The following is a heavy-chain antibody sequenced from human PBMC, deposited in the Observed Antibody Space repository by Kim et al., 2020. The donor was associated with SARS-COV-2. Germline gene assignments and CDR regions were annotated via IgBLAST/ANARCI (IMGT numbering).Heavy chain of an antibody. CDR1: GFTFSNYA. D-gene: IGHD2-8*02. J-gene: IGHJ4*02. V-gene: IGHV3-23*01. CDR3: AKKFGCSGIYCYNHFDY. Sequence: GGSLRLSCAASGFTFSNYAMGWVRQTPGKGLEWVSMISGSGDSTSYADSVKGRFTISRDESENTLYLQMNSLRAEDSALYFCAKKFGCSGIYCYNHFDYWGQGTLVTVSS. CDR2: ISGSGDST.